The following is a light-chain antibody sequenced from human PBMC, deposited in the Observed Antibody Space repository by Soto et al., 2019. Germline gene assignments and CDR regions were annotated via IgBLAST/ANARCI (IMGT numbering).Light chain of an antibody. CDR1: SSDVGSYNI. J-gene: IGLJ2*01. V-gene: IGLV2-23*01. CDR3: CSYAGSKEV. CDR2: EGS. Sequence: QSVLTQPASVSGSPGQSITISCTGTSSDVGSYNIVSWYQQHPGKAPKLMIYEGSKRPSGVSNRFSGSKSVNTASLTISGLQAEDEADYYCCSYAGSKEVFGGGTKLTVL.